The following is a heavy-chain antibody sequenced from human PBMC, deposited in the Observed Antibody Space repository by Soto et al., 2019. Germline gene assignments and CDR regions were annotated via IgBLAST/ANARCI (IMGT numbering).Heavy chain of an antibody. J-gene: IGHJ5*02. CDR3: ARASTLSPVGLNWFDP. Sequence: SETLSLTCAVYGGSFSGYYWSWIRQPPGKGLEWIGEINHSGSTNYNPSLKSRVTISVDTSKNQFSLKLSSVTAADTAVYYCARASTLSPVGLNWFDPWGQGTLVTVSS. V-gene: IGHV4-34*01. CDR1: GGSFSGYY. CDR2: INHSGST.